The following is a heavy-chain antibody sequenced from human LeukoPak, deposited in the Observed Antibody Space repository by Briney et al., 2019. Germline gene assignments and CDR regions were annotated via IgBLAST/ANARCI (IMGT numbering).Heavy chain of an antibody. Sequence: GRSLRLSCAASGFTFSSYGMHWVRQAPGKGLEWVAVISYDGSNKYYADSVKGRFTISRDNSKNTLYLQMNSLRADDTAVYYCARDPNMVRGVIITTGWVYWGQGTLVTVSS. CDR1: GFTFSSYG. D-gene: IGHD3-10*01. J-gene: IGHJ4*02. CDR3: ARDPNMVRGVIITTGWVY. V-gene: IGHV3-30*03. CDR2: ISYDGSNK.